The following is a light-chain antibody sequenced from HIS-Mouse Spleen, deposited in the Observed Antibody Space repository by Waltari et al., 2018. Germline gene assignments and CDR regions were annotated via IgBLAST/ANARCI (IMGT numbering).Light chain of an antibody. Sequence: QSALTQPPSASGSPGQSVTISCPGTSSDVGGYNYVSWYHQHPGKAPKLMIYEVSTRPSWVPDRFSGSKSGNTASLTVSGLQAEDEADYYCSSYAGSNNLVVGGGTKLTVL. J-gene: IGLJ2*01. CDR1: SSDVGGYNY. CDR2: EVS. V-gene: IGLV2-8*01. CDR3: SSYAGSNNLV.